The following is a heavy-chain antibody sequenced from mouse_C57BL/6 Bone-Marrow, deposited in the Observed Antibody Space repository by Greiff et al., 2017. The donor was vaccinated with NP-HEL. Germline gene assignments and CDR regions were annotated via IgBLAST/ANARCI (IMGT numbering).Heavy chain of an antibody. CDR3: AREGGYGNPYWYFDV. CDR2: ISDGGSYT. J-gene: IGHJ1*03. V-gene: IGHV5-4*01. D-gene: IGHD2-1*01. CDR1: GFTFSSYA. Sequence: EVMLVESGGGLVKPGGSLKLSCAASGFTFSSYAMSWVRQTPEKRLEWVATISDGGSYTYYPDNVKGRFTISRDNAKNNLYLQMSHLKSEDTAMYYCAREGGYGNPYWYFDVWGTGTTVTVSS.